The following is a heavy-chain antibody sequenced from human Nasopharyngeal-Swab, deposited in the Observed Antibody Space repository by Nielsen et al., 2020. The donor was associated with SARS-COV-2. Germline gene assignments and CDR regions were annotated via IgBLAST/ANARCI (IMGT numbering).Heavy chain of an antibody. D-gene: IGHD1-7*01. CDR1: GFTFSNYW. CDR3: ARDRSGETGTVGAD. Sequence: GGSLRLSCAGSGFTFSNYWMHWVRQAPGKGLVGVSRIGPDGRETSFADSVKGRFTISRDNAKNTLYLQMNSLRAEDTAVYFCARDRSGETGTVGADWGQGTLVTVSS. V-gene: IGHV3-74*01. CDR2: IGPDGRET. J-gene: IGHJ4*02.